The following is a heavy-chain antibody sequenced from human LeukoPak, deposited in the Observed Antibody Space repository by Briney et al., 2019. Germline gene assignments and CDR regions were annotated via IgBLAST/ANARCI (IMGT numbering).Heavy chain of an antibody. CDR2: ISTSSSYI. CDR3: ARDRSGITGKWYFDF. V-gene: IGHV3-21*01. Sequence: GGSLRLTCAASGFTFSSYAMKWVRQAPGKGLEWVSYISTSSSYIYYADSVKGRFIISRDNAKNSLYLQMDSLRAEDTAVYYCARDRSGITGKWYFDFWGRGTLVTVSS. J-gene: IGHJ2*01. CDR1: GFTFSSYA. D-gene: IGHD1-1*01.